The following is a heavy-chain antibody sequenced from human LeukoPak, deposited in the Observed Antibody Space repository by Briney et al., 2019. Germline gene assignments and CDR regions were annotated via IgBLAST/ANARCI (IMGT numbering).Heavy chain of an antibody. CDR2: ISAYNGNT. Sequence: ASVKVSCKASGYTFTSYGISWVRQAPGQGLEWMGWISAYNGNTNYAQKLQGRVTMTRDTSTSTVYLELSNLRSEDTAVYYCARGPRGQRFDYWGQGTLVTVSS. D-gene: IGHD1-1*01. J-gene: IGHJ4*02. CDR1: GYTFTSYG. V-gene: IGHV1-18*01. CDR3: ARGPRGQRFDY.